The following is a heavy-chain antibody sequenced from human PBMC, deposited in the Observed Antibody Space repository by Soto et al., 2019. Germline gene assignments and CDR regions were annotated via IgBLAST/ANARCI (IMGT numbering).Heavy chain of an antibody. CDR2: INHSGST. J-gene: IGHJ2*01. Sequence: PKKGLEWIGEINHSGSTNYNPSLKSRVTISVDTSKNQFSLKLSSVTAADTAVYYCARGPAFFFQAEDGIRDTVPVSAFLLNRSSDL. CDR3: ARGPAFFFQAEDGIRDTVPVSAFLLNRSSDL. V-gene: IGHV4-34*01. D-gene: IGHD2-15*01.